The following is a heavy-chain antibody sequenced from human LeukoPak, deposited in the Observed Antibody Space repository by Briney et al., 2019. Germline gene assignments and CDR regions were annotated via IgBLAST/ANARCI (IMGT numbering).Heavy chain of an antibody. Sequence: SETLSLTCTVSGGSISSYYWSWIRQPPGKGLEWIGYIYYSGSTNYNPSLKSRVTISVDTSKKQFALRLSSVTAADTAVYYCARVSGYDWESFYEYWGQGALVTVSS. D-gene: IGHD5-12*01. J-gene: IGHJ4*02. CDR2: IYYSGST. CDR3: ARVSGYDWESFYEY. CDR1: GGSISSYY. V-gene: IGHV4-59*01.